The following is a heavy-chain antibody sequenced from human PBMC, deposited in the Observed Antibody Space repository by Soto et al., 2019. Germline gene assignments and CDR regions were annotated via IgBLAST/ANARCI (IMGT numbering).Heavy chain of an antibody. J-gene: IGHJ4*02. D-gene: IGHD3-9*01. CDR1: GFSLSTSGVG. Sequence: QITLKESGPTLVKPTQTLTLTCTFSGFSLSTSGVGVGWIRQPPGKALEWLALIYWDDDKRYSPSLKSRLTITKDTSKNQVVLTMTNMDTVDTATYYCAHSSFYYDILTGYYKTFFDYWGQGTLVTVSS. V-gene: IGHV2-5*02. CDR3: AHSSFYYDILTGYYKTFFDY. CDR2: IYWDDDK.